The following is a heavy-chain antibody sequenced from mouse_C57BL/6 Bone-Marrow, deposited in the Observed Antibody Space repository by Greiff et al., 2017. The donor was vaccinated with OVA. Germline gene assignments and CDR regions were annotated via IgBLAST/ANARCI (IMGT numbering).Heavy chain of an antibody. D-gene: IGHD2-4*01. V-gene: IGHV5-17*01. CDR2: ISSGSSTI. Sequence: EVKLVESGGGLVKPGGSLKLSCAASGFTFSDYGMHCVRQAPEKGLEWVAYISSGSSTIYYADTVTGRFPISRATAKNTLFLQMTSLRSEDTAMYYCARPFFYDYDSYFDYWGQGTTLTVSS. J-gene: IGHJ2*01. CDR3: ARPFFYDYDSYFDY. CDR1: GFTFSDYG.